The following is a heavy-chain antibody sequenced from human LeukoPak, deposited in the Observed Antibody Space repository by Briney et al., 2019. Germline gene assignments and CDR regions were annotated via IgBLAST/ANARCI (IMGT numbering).Heavy chain of an antibody. V-gene: IGHV3-23*01. J-gene: IGHJ4*02. CDR1: GFTFSSYA. D-gene: IGHD3-16*02. Sequence: GGSLRLSCAASGFTFSSYAMSWVRQAPGKGLEWVSAISGSGGSTYYADSVKGRFTISRDNSKNTLYLQKDGLRPEDTAVYFCARSMITFGGIIGLFDYWGRGTLVTVSS. CDR2: ISGSGGST. CDR3: ARSMITFGGIIGLFDY.